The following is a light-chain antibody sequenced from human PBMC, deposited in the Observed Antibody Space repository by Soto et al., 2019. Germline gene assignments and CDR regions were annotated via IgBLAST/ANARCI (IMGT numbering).Light chain of an antibody. CDR2: GNN. V-gene: IGLV1-40*01. CDR3: KSYAGSNTYV. Sequence: QPVLTQPPSVSGAPGQRVTISCTGSSSNIGAGYDVHWYQQFPGTAPKVLIYGNNNRPSGVPDRFSGSKSGNTASLTVSGLQAADEADYFCKSYAGSNTYVFGSGTKLTVL. J-gene: IGLJ1*01. CDR1: SSNIGAGYD.